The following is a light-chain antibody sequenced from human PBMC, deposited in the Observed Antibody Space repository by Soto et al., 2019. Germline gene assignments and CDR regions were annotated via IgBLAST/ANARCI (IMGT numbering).Light chain of an antibody. J-gene: IGLJ1*01. Sequence: QSALTQPPSASGSPGQSVTISCTGTSNDVGAYNFISWYQQHPGKAPKLMIYEVTKRPSGVPDRFSGSKSGNTASLTVSGLQAEDEADYYCSSHAGSIHFYVFGTGTKLTVL. CDR3: SSHAGSIHFYV. V-gene: IGLV2-8*01. CDR1: SNDVGAYNF. CDR2: EVT.